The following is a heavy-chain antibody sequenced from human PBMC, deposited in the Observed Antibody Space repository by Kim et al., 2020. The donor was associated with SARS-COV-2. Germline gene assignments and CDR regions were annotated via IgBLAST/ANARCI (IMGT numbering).Heavy chain of an antibody. D-gene: IGHD3-10*01. CDR2: INPSGGST. J-gene: IGHJ6*02. CDR1: VYTFTSYY. V-gene: IGHV1-46*01. Sequence: ASVKVSCQASVYTFTSYYMHWVRQAPGQGLEWMGIINPSGGSTSYAQKFQGRVTMTRDTSTSTVYMELSSLRSEDTAVYYCARDRDRYGMDVWGQGTTVTGSS. CDR3: ARDRDRYGMDV.